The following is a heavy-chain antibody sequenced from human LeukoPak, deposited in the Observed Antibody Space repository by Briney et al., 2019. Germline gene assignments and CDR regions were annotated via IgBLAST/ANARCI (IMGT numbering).Heavy chain of an antibody. J-gene: IGHJ4*02. V-gene: IGHV3-74*01. Sequence: GGSLRLSCAASGFTFSSYWMHWVRQAPGKGLVWVSRINSDGSSTSHADSVKGRFTISRDNAKNTLYLQMNSLRAEDTAVYYCARKEQLVGNGFDYWGQGTLVTVSS. CDR1: GFTFSSYW. D-gene: IGHD6-6*01. CDR3: ARKEQLVGNGFDY. CDR2: INSDGSST.